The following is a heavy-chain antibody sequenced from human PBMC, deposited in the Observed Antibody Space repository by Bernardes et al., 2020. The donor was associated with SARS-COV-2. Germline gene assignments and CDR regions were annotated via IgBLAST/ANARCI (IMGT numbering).Heavy chain of an antibody. V-gene: IGHV3-7*01. CDR2: IHQGGSQT. J-gene: IGHJ6*02. CDR3: VRDAAGTELLYGMDV. D-gene: IGHD6-19*01. CDR1: GFTFRNYW. Sequence: GGSLRLSCAASGFTFRNYWMSWVRQAPGKGLEWVANIHQGGSQTYFVDSVKGRFTISRDNAENSLYLQMNSLRAEDTAIYYCVRDAAGTELLYGMDVWGQGTTVTVSS.